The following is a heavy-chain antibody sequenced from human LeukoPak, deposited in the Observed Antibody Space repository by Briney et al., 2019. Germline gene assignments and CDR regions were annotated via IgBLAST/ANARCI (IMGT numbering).Heavy chain of an antibody. V-gene: IGHV4-59*01. J-gene: IGHJ6*03. Sequence: SETLSLTCTVSVGSISRSYWCLIRQPPGKGLEWIGYIYYSGSTNYNPSLKSRVTISVDTSKNQFSLKLSSVTAADPSEYYCASGYNLYYDDYSMDVWGKGTTVTVSS. CDR1: VGSISRSY. CDR3: ASGYNLYYDDYSMDV. CDR2: IYYSGST. D-gene: IGHD5-18*01.